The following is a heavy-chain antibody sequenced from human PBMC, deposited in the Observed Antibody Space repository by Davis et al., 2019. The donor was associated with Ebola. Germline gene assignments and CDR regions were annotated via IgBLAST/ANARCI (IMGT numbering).Heavy chain of an antibody. Sequence: PGGSLRLSCAASGFTFTTSWMSWVRQAPGKGLEWVANIKPDGTEKYYVGSVKGRFTISRDDSKNTVFLHMNTLRADDTAIYYCTTRLVHHFDYWGQGTLVTVSS. D-gene: IGHD6-19*01. CDR1: GFTFTTSW. CDR3: TTRLVHHFDY. CDR2: IKPDGTEK. J-gene: IGHJ4*02. V-gene: IGHV3-7*03.